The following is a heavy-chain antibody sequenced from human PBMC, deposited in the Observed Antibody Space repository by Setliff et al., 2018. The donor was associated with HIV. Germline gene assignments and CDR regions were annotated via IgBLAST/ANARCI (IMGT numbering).Heavy chain of an antibody. CDR3: ASQYCSAGSCYSDY. V-gene: IGHV4-39*01. Sequence: PSETLSLTCTVSGGSISGSYYYWGWIRQPPGKGLEWIGGIYYSGSTYHNPSLKSRVTTSVDTSKNQFSLKLTSVTAADTAVYYCASQYCSAGSCYSDYWGQGTLVTVSS. D-gene: IGHD2-15*01. CDR2: IYYSGST. J-gene: IGHJ4*02. CDR1: GGSISGSYYY.